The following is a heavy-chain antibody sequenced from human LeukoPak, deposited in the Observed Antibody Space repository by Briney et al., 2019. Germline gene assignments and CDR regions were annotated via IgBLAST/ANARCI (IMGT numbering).Heavy chain of an antibody. CDR1: GFTFSSYA. D-gene: IGHD1-26*01. V-gene: IGHV3-23*01. CDR2: ISGSGGST. Sequence: GGSLRPSCAASGFTFSSYAMSWVRQAPGKGLEWVSAISGSGGSTYYADSVKGRFTISRDNSKNTLYLQMNSLRAEDTAVYYCAKDQWELLGYFDYWGQGTLVTVSS. CDR3: AKDQWELLGYFDY. J-gene: IGHJ4*02.